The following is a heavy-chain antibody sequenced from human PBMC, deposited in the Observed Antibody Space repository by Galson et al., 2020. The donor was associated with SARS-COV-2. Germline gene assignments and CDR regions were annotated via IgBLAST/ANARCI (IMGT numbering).Heavy chain of an antibody. CDR3: ARMKYITTFYYYYGMDV. J-gene: IGHJ6*02. Sequence: SETLSLTCAVSGGSFSGYYWSWIRQSPGKGLEWIGEINHSGSTNYNPSLKRRVSVSVDTSNNQFSLNLSSVTAADSAVYYCARMKYITTFYYYYGMDVWGQGTTVTVSS. CDR1: GGSFSGYY. V-gene: IGHV4-34*01. D-gene: IGHD3-22*01. CDR2: INHSGST.